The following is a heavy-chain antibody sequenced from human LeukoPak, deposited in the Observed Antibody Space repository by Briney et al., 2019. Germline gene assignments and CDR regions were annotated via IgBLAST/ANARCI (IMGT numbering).Heavy chain of an antibody. D-gene: IGHD3-9*01. V-gene: IGHV4-4*07. Sequence: PSETLSLTCTVSGGSISSYYWSWIRQPAGKGLEWIGRIYTSGSTNYNPSLKSRVTMSVDTSKNQFSLKLSSVTAADTAVYYCARVRVDILTGYRYFDYWGQGTLVTVSS. CDR3: ARVRVDILTGYRYFDY. CDR2: IYTSGST. CDR1: GGSISSYY. J-gene: IGHJ4*02.